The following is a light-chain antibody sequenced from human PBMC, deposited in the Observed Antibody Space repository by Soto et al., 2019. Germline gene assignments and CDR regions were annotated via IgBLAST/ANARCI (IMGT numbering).Light chain of an antibody. Sequence: DIVLTQSPATLSLSPGNRVTLSCRANERISHSLAWYQQRPGQAPRILIYDASFRATGIPERCIGSGSGTDVTLSNSSLEPEDFAVYSCQLSQPRSSWPPIAFGQWTLLDLK. CDR1: ERISHS. J-gene: IGKJ5*01. V-gene: IGKV3-11*01. CDR3: QLSQPRSSWPPIA. CDR2: DAS.